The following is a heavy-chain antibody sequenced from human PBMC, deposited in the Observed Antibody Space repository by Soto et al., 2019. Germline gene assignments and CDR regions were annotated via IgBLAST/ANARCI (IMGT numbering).Heavy chain of an antibody. Sequence: GASVKVSCKASGYTFTGYYMHWVRQAPGQGLEWMGWINPNSGGTNYAQKFQGRVTMTRDTSISTAYMELSRLRSDDTAVYYCARVNPYYDFWSGYPPPFYGMDVWGQGTTVTVSS. CDR1: GYTFTGYY. CDR2: INPNSGGT. J-gene: IGHJ6*02. V-gene: IGHV1-2*02. D-gene: IGHD3-3*01. CDR3: ARVNPYYDFWSGYPPPFYGMDV.